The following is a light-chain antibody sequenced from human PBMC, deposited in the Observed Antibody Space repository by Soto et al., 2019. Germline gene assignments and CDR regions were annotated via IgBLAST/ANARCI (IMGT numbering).Light chain of an antibody. CDR3: QQYSSSPWT. Sequence: EIVLTQSPGTLSLSPGERATLSCRASQTVSSSYLAWYQQKPGRAPRLLIYGASSRATGIPDRFSGSGSGTNFTLTISSLEPEDFAVYSCQQYSSSPWTFGQGTKVEIK. J-gene: IGKJ1*01. CDR1: QTVSSSY. V-gene: IGKV3-20*01. CDR2: GAS.